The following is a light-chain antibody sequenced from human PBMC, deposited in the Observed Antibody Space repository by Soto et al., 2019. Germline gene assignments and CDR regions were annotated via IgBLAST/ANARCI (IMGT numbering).Light chain of an antibody. V-gene: IGKV3-20*01. CDR3: QHYGWT. CDR1: QSISSTY. CDR2: GAS. Sequence: ELVLTQSPGTLSLSPGERATLSCRASQSISSTYLAWYQQKPGQAPRLLIYGASSRATGIPDRFSGSESGADFALTISRLEPEDFAVYSCQHYGWTFGQGTRVEIK. J-gene: IGKJ1*01.